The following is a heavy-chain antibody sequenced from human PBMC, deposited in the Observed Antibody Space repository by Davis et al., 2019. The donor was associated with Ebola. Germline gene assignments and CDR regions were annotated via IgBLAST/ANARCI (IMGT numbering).Heavy chain of an antibody. CDR2: INPNSGGT. CDR1: GYTFTGYY. V-gene: IGHV1-2*02. Sequence: ASVQVSCKASGYTFTGYYMHWVRQAPGQGLEWMRWINPNSGGTNHAQKFQGRVTMTRETSISTAYMELSRLRSDDTAVYYCARGRGVRIAARLVWFDPWGQGTLVTVSS. D-gene: IGHD6-6*01. J-gene: IGHJ5*02. CDR3: ARGRGVRIAARLVWFDP.